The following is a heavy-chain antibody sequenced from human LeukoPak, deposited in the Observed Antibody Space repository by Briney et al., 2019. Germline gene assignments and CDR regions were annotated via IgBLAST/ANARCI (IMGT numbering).Heavy chain of an antibody. CDR3: ARDPSLYCATTSCYDLDY. V-gene: IGHV3-48*04. D-gene: IGHD2-2*01. CDR2: ISSGSSTV. J-gene: IGHJ4*02. CDR1: GFSFSSYS. Sequence: GGSLRLSCAASGFSFSSYSMNWVRQAAGKGLEWVSYISSGSSTVYYADSVKGRFTISRDNAKNSLYLQMDSLRAEDTAVYYCARDPSLYCATTSCYDLDYWGQGILVTVSS.